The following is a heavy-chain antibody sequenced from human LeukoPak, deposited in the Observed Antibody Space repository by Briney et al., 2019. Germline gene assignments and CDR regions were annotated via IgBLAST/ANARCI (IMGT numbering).Heavy chain of an antibody. D-gene: IGHD3-10*01. Sequence: GGSLRLSCAASGFTFSSYAMSWVRQAPGKGLDWVSAISGSGGNTYYADSVKGRFTISRDNSKNTLYLQMNSLRAEDTAVYYCAKVTGSGSYLADAFDIWGHGTVVTVSS. CDR3: AKVTGSGSYLADAFDI. CDR2: ISGSGGNT. CDR1: GFTFSSYA. V-gene: IGHV3-23*01. J-gene: IGHJ3*02.